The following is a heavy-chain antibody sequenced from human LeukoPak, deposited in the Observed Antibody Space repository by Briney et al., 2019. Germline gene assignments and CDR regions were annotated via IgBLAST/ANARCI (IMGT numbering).Heavy chain of an antibody. CDR2: INHSGST. D-gene: IGHD5-18*01. V-gene: IGHV4-34*01. CDR3: VRGGYSYGYISWFDP. J-gene: IGHJ5*02. CDR1: GGSFSGYY. Sequence: KPPETLSLTCAVYGGSFSGYYWSWIRQPPGKGLEWIGEINHSGSTNYNPSLKSRVTISVDTSKNQFSLKLSSVTAADTAVYYCVRGGYSYGYISWFDPWGQGTLVTVSS.